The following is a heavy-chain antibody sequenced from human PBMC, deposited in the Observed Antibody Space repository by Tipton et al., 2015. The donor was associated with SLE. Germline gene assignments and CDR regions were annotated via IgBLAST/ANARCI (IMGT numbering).Heavy chain of an antibody. Sequence: TLSLTCTVSGGYVRGFYWRWFRQPDGKGLEWIGRIYSSGSPHYNPSLKRRVTTSVDTSKNQFSLMLTSVTAANTAVYYCARGGASSKWLDPWGQGILVTVSS. CDR1: GGYVRGFY. D-gene: IGHD6-6*01. V-gene: IGHV4-4*07. CDR2: IYSSGSP. J-gene: IGHJ5*02. CDR3: ARGGASSKWLDP.